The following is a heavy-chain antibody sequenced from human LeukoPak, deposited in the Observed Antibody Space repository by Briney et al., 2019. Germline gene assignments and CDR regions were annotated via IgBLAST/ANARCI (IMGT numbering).Heavy chain of an antibody. CDR2: IKQDGSEK. CDR3: ARVVAAAGHSI. D-gene: IGHD6-13*01. CDR1: GITFSSYL. Sequence: GSPKPSWAASGITFSSYLMTWVRPASGEGPEWVANIKQDGSEKYYVDSVKGRFTISRDNAKNSLYLQMNSLRAEDTAVYYCARVVAAAGHSIWGQGTMVTVSS. V-gene: IGHV3-7*04. J-gene: IGHJ3*02.